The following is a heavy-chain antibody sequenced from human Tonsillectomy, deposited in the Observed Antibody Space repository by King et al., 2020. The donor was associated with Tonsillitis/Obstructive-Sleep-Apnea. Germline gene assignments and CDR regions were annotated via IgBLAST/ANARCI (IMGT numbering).Heavy chain of an antibody. J-gene: IGHJ4*02. CDR2: IDWDAEE. CDR1: GFSLTTSGMC. CDR3: ARVRWSATFFDF. V-gene: IGHV2-70*01. Sequence: TLKESGPALVKPTETLTLTCTFSGFSLTTSGMCVSWIRQPPGKALEWLALIDWDAEEYYSTSLKTRLSVSRDTSKNQVVLTMTNMDPMDTATYFCARVRWSATFFDFWGQGMVVTVSS. D-gene: IGHD3-3*01.